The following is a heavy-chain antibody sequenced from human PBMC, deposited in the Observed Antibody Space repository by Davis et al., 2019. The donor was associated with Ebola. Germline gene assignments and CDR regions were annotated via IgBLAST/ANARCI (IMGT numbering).Heavy chain of an antibody. Sequence: AASVKVSCKASGYTFTSHYMHWVRQAPGQGLEWMGIINPIGGSTSYAQKFQGRVTITRDTSASTAYMELSSLGSEDTAVYYWAGSSTWYHSAEYWGQGTLVTVSS. V-gene: IGHV1-46*01. J-gene: IGHJ4*02. CDR1: GYTFTSHY. D-gene: IGHD6-13*01. CDR3: AGSSTWYHSAEY. CDR2: INPIGGST.